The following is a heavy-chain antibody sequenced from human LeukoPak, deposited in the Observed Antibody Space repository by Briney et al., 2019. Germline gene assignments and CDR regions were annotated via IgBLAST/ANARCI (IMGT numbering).Heavy chain of an antibody. CDR3: ARGGGLDV. CDR1: GFTFSTYA. D-gene: IGHD3-16*01. J-gene: IGHJ6*02. CDR2: INHNGNVN. V-gene: IGHV3-7*03. Sequence: GGSLRLSCAASGFTFSTYAMTWARQAPGKGLEWVASINHNGNVNYYVDSVKGRFTISRDNAKNSLYLQMSNLRAEDTAVYFCARGGGLDVWGQGATVTVSS.